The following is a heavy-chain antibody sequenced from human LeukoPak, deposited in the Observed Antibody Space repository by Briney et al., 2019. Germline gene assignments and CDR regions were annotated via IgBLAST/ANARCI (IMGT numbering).Heavy chain of an antibody. Sequence: SQTLSLTCAISGDSVSSNSAAWNWIRQSPSRGLEWLGRTYYRSRWYNDYVVSVRSRITINPDTAKNQFSLHLNSVTPEDTAVYYCAREDTTGYYSAFDYWGQGTLVTVSS. CDR2: TYYRSRWYN. D-gene: IGHD3-22*01. V-gene: IGHV6-1*01. J-gene: IGHJ4*02. CDR1: GDSVSSNSAA. CDR3: AREDTTGYYSAFDY.